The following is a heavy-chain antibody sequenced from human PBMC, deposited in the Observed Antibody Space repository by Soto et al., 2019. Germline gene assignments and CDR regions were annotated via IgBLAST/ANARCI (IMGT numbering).Heavy chain of an antibody. J-gene: IGHJ4*02. CDR1: GYTFTSDG. Sequence: QVQLVQSGAEVKKPGASVKVSCKASGYTFTSDGISWVRQAPGQGLEWMGWISAYNGNTNYAQKLQGRVTMTTDTSTSTAYMEMRSLRSDDTAVYYCARDRAPYSSSWYADYWGQGTLVTVSS. D-gene: IGHD6-13*01. V-gene: IGHV1-18*01. CDR3: ARDRAPYSSSWYADY. CDR2: ISAYNGNT.